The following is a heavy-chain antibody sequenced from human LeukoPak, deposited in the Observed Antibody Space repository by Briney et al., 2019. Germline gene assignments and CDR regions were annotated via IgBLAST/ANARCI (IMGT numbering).Heavy chain of an antibody. J-gene: IGHJ4*02. CDR1: GYTFTGYG. V-gene: IGHV1-18*01. Sequence: ASAKVSCKASGYTFTGYGISWVRQAPGQGLEWMGWISAYNGNTNYAQKLQGRVTMTTDTSTSTAYMELRSLRSDDTAVYYCARVAPVGATTDYWGQGTLVTVSS. CDR2: ISAYNGNT. D-gene: IGHD1-26*01. CDR3: ARVAPVGATTDY.